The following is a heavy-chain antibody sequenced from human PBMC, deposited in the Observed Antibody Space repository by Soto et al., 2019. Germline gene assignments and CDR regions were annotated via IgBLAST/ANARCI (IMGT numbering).Heavy chain of an antibody. CDR3: ARDLGDRDAFDI. Sequence: KTGGSLRLSCAASGFTFSDYYMTWIRQAPGKGLEWVSYISSSGSSKYYADSVKGRFTISRENTKNSLYLQVNNLRAEDTALYYCARDLGDRDAFDIWGQGTMVTVSS. V-gene: IGHV3-11*01. CDR1: GFTFSDYY. D-gene: IGHD2-21*02. CDR2: ISSSGSSK. J-gene: IGHJ3*02.